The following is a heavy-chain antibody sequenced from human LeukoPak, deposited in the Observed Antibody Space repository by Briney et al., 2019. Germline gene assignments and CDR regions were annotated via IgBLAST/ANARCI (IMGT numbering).Heavy chain of an antibody. CDR1: GYTLTQLS. Sequence: ASVKVSCKLSGYTLTQLSIHWVRQGPGKGLEWMGGFDPDDDEIIHAQKFQGRVTMTEDTSTDTAYMELSSLRSDDTAVYYCASSEREVAIADYWGQGTLVTVSS. D-gene: IGHD5-12*01. CDR3: ASSEREVAIADY. CDR2: FDPDDDEI. V-gene: IGHV1-24*01. J-gene: IGHJ4*02.